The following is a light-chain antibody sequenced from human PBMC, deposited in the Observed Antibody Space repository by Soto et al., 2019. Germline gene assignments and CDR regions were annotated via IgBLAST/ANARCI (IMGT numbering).Light chain of an antibody. CDR1: SSDVGGYNY. V-gene: IGLV2-8*01. CDR3: SSYAGSNTLV. J-gene: IGLJ2*01. CDR2: EVS. Sequence: QPVLTQPPSASGSLGQSVTISCTGTSSDVGGYNYVSWYQQHPGKAPKLMIYEVSKWPSGVPARFSGSKSGNTASLTVSGLQAEDEDDYYCSSYAGSNTLVFGGGTKLTVL.